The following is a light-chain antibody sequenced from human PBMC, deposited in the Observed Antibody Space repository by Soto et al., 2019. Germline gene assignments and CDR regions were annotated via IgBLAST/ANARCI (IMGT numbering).Light chain of an antibody. CDR3: WSYAGSSTFWV. CDR2: EGS. J-gene: IGLJ3*02. V-gene: IGLV2-23*03. CDR1: SSDVGSYNL. Sequence: QSALTQPASVSGSPGQSSTISCTATSSDVGSYNLVSWYQQHPGNAPKLMIHEGSKRPSGVSNRFSGSRSGNTASLTISGIQAEDEADYYCWSYAGSSTFWVFGGGTKLTVL.